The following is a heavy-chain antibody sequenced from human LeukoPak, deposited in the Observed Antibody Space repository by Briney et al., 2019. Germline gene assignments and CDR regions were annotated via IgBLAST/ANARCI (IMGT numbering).Heavy chain of an antibody. Sequence: GGSLTLSCAACGFTLSRYAMIWVRQAPGKGREWVSAVSGSGGSTFYADSVKGLFTISRDNSKNPLYLHMNSLRAEDTAVYYCAKRMIRGVNHDAFDLWGQGTMVTVSS. CDR1: GFTLSRYA. CDR3: AKRMIRGVNHDAFDL. D-gene: IGHD3-10*01. J-gene: IGHJ3*01. CDR2: VSGSGGST. V-gene: IGHV3-23*01.